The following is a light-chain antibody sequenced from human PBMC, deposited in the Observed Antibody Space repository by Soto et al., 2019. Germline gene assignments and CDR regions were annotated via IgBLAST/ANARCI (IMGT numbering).Light chain of an antibody. CDR3: KPDLQTPPT. J-gene: IGKJ4*01. V-gene: IGKV2-28*01. CDR2: LGS. CDR1: QSLLYSNGYNY. Sequence: EIVLTQSPLSLPVTPVEPASISCRSSQSLLYSNGYNYLVWYLQRPGQSPHLLIYLGSNRASGVPYRFSGSGSGTDFTLKISRVEAVDGGVYDCKPDLQTPPTVGGGTKVEIE.